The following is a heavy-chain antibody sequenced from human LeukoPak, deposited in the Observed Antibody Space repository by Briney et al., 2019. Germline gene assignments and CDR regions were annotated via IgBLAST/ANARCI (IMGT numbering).Heavy chain of an antibody. J-gene: IGHJ4*02. CDR3: ARATIAAAGYDY. D-gene: IGHD6-13*01. Sequence: HPGGSLRLSCAASGFTFSIYSMSWVRQAPGKGLEWVANIKRDGSEKYYVDSVKGRFTISRDNAKNSLYLQMNSLRAEDTAVYYCARATIAAAGYDYWGQGTLVTVSS. CDR2: IKRDGSEK. CDR1: GFTFSIYS. V-gene: IGHV3-7*03.